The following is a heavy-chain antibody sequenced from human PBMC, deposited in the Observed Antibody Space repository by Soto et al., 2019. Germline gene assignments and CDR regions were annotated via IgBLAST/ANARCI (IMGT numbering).Heavy chain of an antibody. Sequence: QVQLVESGGGVVQPGRSLRLSCAASGFTFSSYGMHWVRQAPGKGLEWVAVIWYDGSNKYYADSVKGRFTISRDNSKNTLYLQMNSLRAEDTAVYYCARDLNYYGSGSMGYYYGMDVWGQGTTVTVSS. CDR3: ARDLNYYGSGSMGYYYGMDV. J-gene: IGHJ6*02. V-gene: IGHV3-33*01. D-gene: IGHD3-10*01. CDR1: GFTFSSYG. CDR2: IWYDGSNK.